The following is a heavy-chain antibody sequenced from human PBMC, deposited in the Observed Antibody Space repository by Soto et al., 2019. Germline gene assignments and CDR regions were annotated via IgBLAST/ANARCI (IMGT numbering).Heavy chain of an antibody. V-gene: IGHV4-59*01. CDR3: ARSKWELLFDS. J-gene: IGHJ4*02. CDR2: IYYSGST. Sequence: SETLSLTCTVSGGSISSYYWSWIRQPPGKGLEWIGYIYYSGSTNYNPSLKSRVTISVDTSKNQFSLKLSSVTAADTAVYYCARSKWELLFDSGGQGTLVTVPS. CDR1: GGSISSYY. D-gene: IGHD1-26*01.